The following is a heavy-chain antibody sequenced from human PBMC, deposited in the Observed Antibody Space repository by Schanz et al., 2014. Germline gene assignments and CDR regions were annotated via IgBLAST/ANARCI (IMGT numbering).Heavy chain of an antibody. Sequence: QVQLVQSGAGGKKPGASVKVSCKASGYTFTSYYMHWVRQAPGQGLEWMGIINPSGGSTSYAQKFQDRVTMTTDTSTGITSLELRNLKSDDTAVYYCARDRVSFVRGPLGVDWGQGTQVIVSS. CDR3: ARDRVSFVRGPLGVD. V-gene: IGHV1-46*01. CDR2: INPSGGST. J-gene: IGHJ4*02. D-gene: IGHD3-10*01. CDR1: GYTFTSYY.